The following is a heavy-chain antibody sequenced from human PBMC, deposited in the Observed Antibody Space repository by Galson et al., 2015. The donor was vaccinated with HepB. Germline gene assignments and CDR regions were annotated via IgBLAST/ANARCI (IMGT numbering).Heavy chain of an antibody. Sequence: SVKVSCKASGYTFTSYGISWVRQAPGQGLEWMGWISAYNGNTNYAQKLQGRVTMTTDTSTSTAYMELRSLRSDDTAVYYCARESWEAAAGAADAFDIWGQGTMVTVSS. CDR3: ARESWEAAAGAADAFDI. V-gene: IGHV1-18*01. D-gene: IGHD6-13*01. CDR1: GYTFTSYG. J-gene: IGHJ3*02. CDR2: ISAYNGNT.